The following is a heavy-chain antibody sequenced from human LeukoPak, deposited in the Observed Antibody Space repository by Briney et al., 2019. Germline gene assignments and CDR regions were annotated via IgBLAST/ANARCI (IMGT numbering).Heavy chain of an antibody. D-gene: IGHD2-21*01. J-gene: IGHJ3*02. CDR2: ISRSSSSSTI. CDR3: ARDLWCGGDCYQDAFDI. Sequence: GGSLRLSCAASGFTFSFYSMNWVRQAPGKGLEWVSYISRSSSSSTIYYADSVKGRFTISRDNAKNSLYLQMNSLRAEDTAVYYCARDLWCGGDCYQDAFDIWGQGTMVTVSS. V-gene: IGHV3-48*04. CDR1: GFTFSFYS.